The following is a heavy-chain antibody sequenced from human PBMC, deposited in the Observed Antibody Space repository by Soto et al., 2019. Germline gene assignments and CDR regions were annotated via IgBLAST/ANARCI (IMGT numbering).Heavy chain of an antibody. CDR1: GGSISSYY. J-gene: IGHJ5*02. V-gene: IGHV4-59*01. D-gene: IGHD3-10*01. Sequence: SETLSLTCTVSGGSISSYYWSWIRQPPGKGLEWIGYIYYSGSTNYNPSLKSRVTISVDTSKNQFSLKLSSVTAADTAVYYCARLWFGERYNWFDPWGQGTLVTVSS. CDR2: IYYSGST. CDR3: ARLWFGERYNWFDP.